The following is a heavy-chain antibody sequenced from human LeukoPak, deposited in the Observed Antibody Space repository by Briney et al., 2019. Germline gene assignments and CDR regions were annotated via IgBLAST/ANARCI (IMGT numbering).Heavy chain of an antibody. CDR3: AGDYYSSIDY. J-gene: IGHJ4*02. CDR2: ITGDGSST. Sequence: PGGSLRLSCVAAGFNFGNYWMHWVRQAPGKESVCISRITGDGSSTVCADPVTGRFTISRDNARNTLYLQMDSLRAEDTAVYYCAGDYYSSIDYWGQGTLVTVSS. D-gene: IGHD6-13*01. V-gene: IGHV3-74*01. CDR1: GFNFGNYW.